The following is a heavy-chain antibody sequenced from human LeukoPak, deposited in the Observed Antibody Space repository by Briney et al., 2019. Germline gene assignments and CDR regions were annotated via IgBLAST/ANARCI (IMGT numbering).Heavy chain of an antibody. CDR2: ISGSGGST. Sequence: PGGSLRLSCVVSGFTFSGYAMSWVRQAPGKGLEWVSGISGSGGSTYYADSVKGRFTISRDNSKNTLYLQMNSLRAEDTAVHYCARRPLAVRAFDIWGQGTMVTVSS. J-gene: IGHJ3*02. CDR3: ARRPLAVRAFDI. D-gene: IGHD6-19*01. CDR1: GFTFSGYA. V-gene: IGHV3-23*01.